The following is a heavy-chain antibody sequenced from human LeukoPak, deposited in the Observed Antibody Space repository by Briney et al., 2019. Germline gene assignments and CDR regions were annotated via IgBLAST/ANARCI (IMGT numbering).Heavy chain of an antibody. V-gene: IGHV1-69*04. CDR1: GGTFSSYA. D-gene: IGHD3-10*01. Sequence: SVKVSCKASGGTFSSYAISWVRQAPGQGLEWMGRIIPILGIANYAQKFQGRVTITADKSTSTAYMGLSSLRSEDTAVYYCARDRYYGSGSFPEDYWGQGTLVTVSS. CDR2: IIPILGIA. J-gene: IGHJ4*02. CDR3: ARDRYYGSGSFPEDY.